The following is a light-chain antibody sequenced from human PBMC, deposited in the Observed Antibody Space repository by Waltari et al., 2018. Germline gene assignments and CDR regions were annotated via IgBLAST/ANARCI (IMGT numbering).Light chain of an antibody. CDR2: VNSDGSH. J-gene: IGLJ3*02. Sequence: QLVLTQSPSASAYLGASVKLTCTLSSRHRPNVIAWLQTQPEKRPRYLMKVNSDGSHSKGDDTPDRFSGSSSGAERYLTISNLQPEDEADYYCETGGHGTWVFGGWTKVTVL. CDR3: ETGGHGTWV. CDR1: SRHRPNV. V-gene: IGLV4-69*01.